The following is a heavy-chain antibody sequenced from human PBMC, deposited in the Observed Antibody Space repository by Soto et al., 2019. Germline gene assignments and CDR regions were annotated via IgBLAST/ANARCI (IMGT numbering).Heavy chain of an antibody. J-gene: IGHJ3*02. CDR1: GYTFTGYY. CDR2: INPNSGGT. D-gene: IGHD3-3*01. V-gene: IGHV1-2*04. Sequence: GASVKVSCKASGYTFTGYYMHWARQAPGQGLEWMGWINPNSGGTNYAQKFQGWVTMTRDTSISTAYMELSRLRSDDTAVYYCARVKSGFWSAPGQAFDIWGQGTMVTVSS. CDR3: ARVKSGFWSAPGQAFDI.